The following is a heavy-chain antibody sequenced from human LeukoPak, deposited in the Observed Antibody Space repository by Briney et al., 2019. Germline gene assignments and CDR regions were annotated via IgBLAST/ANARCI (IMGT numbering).Heavy chain of an antibody. CDR2: INPNSGGT. CDR3: ARAPGGEYCSSTSCNTGWFDP. Sequence: ASVKVSCKASGYTFTGYYMHWVRQAPGQGLEWMGWINPNSGGTNYAQKFQGRVTMTRDTSISTAYMELSRLRSDDTAVYYCARAPGGEYCSSTSCNTGWFDPWGQGTLVTVSS. CDR1: GYTFTGYY. V-gene: IGHV1-2*02. D-gene: IGHD2-2*01. J-gene: IGHJ5*02.